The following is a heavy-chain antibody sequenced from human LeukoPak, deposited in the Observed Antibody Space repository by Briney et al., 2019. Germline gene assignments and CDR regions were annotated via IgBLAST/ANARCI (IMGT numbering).Heavy chain of an antibody. CDR3: ARGTGAGGLGY. CDR1: GFTFSSYS. Sequence: GGSLRLSCAASGFTFSSYSMNWVRQAPGKGLEWVSYISGDTTTIYYAASVKGRFTISSDPTKSSLYLQMNSLKAEDTAVYYCARGTGAGGLGYWGQGTLVTVSS. CDR2: ISGDTTTI. D-gene: IGHD6-13*01. V-gene: IGHV3-48*04. J-gene: IGHJ4*02.